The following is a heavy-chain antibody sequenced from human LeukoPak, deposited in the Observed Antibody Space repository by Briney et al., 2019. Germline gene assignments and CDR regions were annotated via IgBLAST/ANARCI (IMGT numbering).Heavy chain of an antibody. V-gene: IGHV3-30-3*01. CDR1: GFTFSSYA. CDR3: ARDKGGGHYYGMDV. CDR2: ISYDGSNK. J-gene: IGHJ6*02. Sequence: GRSLRLSCAASGFTFSSYAMHWVRQAPGKGLEWVAVISYDGSNKYYADSVKGRFTISRGNSKNTLYLQMNSLRAEDTAVYYCARDKGGGHYYGMDVWGQGTTVTVSS. D-gene: IGHD3-16*01.